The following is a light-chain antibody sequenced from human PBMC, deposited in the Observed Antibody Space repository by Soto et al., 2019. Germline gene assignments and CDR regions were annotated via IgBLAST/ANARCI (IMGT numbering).Light chain of an antibody. CDR1: SSDDGSYNL. Sequence: QSALTQPASVSGSPGQSITISCTGTSSDDGSYNLVSWYQQHPAKAPKLMINEVSNRPSGVFNRFSGSKSGNTASLTISGLQAEDEADYYCSSYAASSTFVFGTGTKLTVL. J-gene: IGLJ1*01. CDR3: SSYAASSTFV. V-gene: IGLV2-23*02. CDR2: EVS.